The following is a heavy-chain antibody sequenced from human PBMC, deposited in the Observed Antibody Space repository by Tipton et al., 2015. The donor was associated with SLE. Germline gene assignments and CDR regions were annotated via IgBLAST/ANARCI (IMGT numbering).Heavy chain of an antibody. CDR3: ATTSYGDYRGYSYGMDV. Sequence: TLSLTCAIYGGSFSGYYWSWIRQPPGKGLEWIGEINHSGNTNYNPSLKSRVTISVDTSKNQFSLRLSSVTAADAAVYYCATTSYGDYRGYSYGMDVWGQGTTVTVSS. CDR2: INHSGNT. V-gene: IGHV4-34*01. D-gene: IGHD4-17*01. CDR1: GGSFSGYY. J-gene: IGHJ6*02.